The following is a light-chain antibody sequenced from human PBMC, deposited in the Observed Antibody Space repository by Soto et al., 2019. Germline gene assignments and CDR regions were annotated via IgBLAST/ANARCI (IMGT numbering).Light chain of an antibody. CDR2: GAS. V-gene: IGKV3-15*01. CDR3: QQYNNWPPT. CDR1: QSVSNN. J-gene: IGKJ1*01. Sequence: EIVMTQSPATLSVSPGERATLSCRASQSVSNNLAWYQQKPGQAPRLLIYGASTRATGIPARFSGSGYGTEFTLTISSLQSEDFAVYYCQQYNNWPPTFGQGTKVEIK.